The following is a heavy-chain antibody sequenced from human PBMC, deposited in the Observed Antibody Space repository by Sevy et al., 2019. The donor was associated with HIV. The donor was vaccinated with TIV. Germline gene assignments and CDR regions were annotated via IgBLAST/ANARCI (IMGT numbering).Heavy chain of an antibody. CDR3: ARSTQVAGRSNWFDP. J-gene: IGHJ5*02. Sequence: ASVKGSCKASGYTFTSYGISWVRQAPGQGLEWMGWISTYNTVRNSAQKFHDRVTMTIDTSTSTAYMELRSLRSDDTAVYYCARSTQVAGRSNWFDPWGQGTLVTVSS. CDR2: ISTYNTVR. CDR1: GYTFTSYG. V-gene: IGHV1-18*01. D-gene: IGHD6-19*01.